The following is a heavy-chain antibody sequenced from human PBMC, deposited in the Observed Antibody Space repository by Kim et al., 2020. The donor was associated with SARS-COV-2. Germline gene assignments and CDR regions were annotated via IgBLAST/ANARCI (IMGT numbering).Heavy chain of an antibody. CDR2: ISGSGGTT. Sequence: GGSLRLSCAASGFTFSSYAMSWVRQAPGKGLEWVSAISGSGGTTYYADSVKGRFTISRDNSKNTLYLQMKSLRAEDTAVYYCAKDVSGGSGGTLGIDVWGQGTTVTVSS. CDR1: GFTFSSYA. V-gene: IGHV3-23*01. J-gene: IGHJ6*02. CDR3: AKDVSGGSGGTLGIDV. D-gene: IGHD7-27*01.